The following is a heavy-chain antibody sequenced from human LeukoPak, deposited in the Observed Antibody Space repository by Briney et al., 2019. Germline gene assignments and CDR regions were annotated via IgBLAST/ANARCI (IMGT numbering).Heavy chain of an antibody. Sequence: ASVKVSCKASGYTFTSYGISWVRQAPGQGLEWMGWISAYNGHTNYAQKLQGRVTMTTDTSTSTAYMELRSLRSDDTAVYYCARETRFPTRGKYCTNGVYYIDYWGQGTLDTVSS. CDR3: ARETRFPTRGKYCTNGVYYIDY. CDR1: GYTFTSYG. V-gene: IGHV1-18*01. CDR2: ISAYNGHT. J-gene: IGHJ4*03. D-gene: IGHD2-8*01.